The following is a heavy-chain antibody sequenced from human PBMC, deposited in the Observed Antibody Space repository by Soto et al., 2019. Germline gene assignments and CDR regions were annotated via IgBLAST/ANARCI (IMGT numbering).Heavy chain of an antibody. V-gene: IGHV3-23*01. CDR1: GFTFSSSA. CDR3: AKDQGYCSSTSCYGLDAFDI. Sequence: TGGSLRLSCVDSGFTFSSSAMSWVRQAPGKGLEWVSSISDGGGSTYYADSVKGRFTISRDNSKNTLYMQMNSLTAEDTAVYYCAKDQGYCSSTSCYGLDAFDIWGQGTMVTVSS. D-gene: IGHD2-2*01. CDR2: ISDGGGST. J-gene: IGHJ3*02.